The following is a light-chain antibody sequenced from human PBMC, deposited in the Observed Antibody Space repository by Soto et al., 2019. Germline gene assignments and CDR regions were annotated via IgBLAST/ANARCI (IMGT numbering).Light chain of an antibody. CDR1: SSNIGSNY. CDR2: RNN. V-gene: IGLV1-47*01. J-gene: IGLJ1*01. CDR3: AAWDDSLSGHYV. Sequence: HSVLTQPPSASGTPGQRVTISCSGRSSNIGSNYVYWYQQLPGTAPKLLIYRNNQRPSGVPDRFSGSKSGTSASLAISGLRSEDEADYYCAAWDDSLSGHYVFGTGTKVTVL.